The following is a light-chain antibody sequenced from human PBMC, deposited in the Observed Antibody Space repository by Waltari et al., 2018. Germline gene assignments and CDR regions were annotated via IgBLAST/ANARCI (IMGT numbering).Light chain of an antibody. Sequence: DIQMTQSPSSLSASVGDRVTITCRASQSISSYLNWYQQKPGKAPKLLIYGATSLPRGVPSMFSGSRSGTDFTLTISSLQREDFATYFCQQSSESPWTFGQGTMMEI. J-gene: IGKJ1*01. V-gene: IGKV1-39*01. CDR3: QQSSESPWT. CDR2: GAT. CDR1: QSISSY.